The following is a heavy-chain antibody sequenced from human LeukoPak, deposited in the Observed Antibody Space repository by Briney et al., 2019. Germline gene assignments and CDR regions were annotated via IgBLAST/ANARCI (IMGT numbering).Heavy chain of an antibody. V-gene: IGHV3-30*02. D-gene: IGHD6-19*01. CDR3: AKDLSSGSRRAY. CDR2: IRYDGSHK. J-gene: IGHJ4*02. Sequence: GGSLRLSCAASGFTFSYYGIHWVRQAPGKGLEWVAFIRYDGSHKYYADSVKGRFTVSRDNSKNTLYLQMNSLRAEDTGVYYCAKDLSSGSRRAYWGQGTLVTVSS. CDR1: GFTFSYYG.